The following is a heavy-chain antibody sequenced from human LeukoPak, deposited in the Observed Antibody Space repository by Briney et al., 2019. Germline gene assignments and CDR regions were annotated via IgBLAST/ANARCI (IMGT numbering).Heavy chain of an antibody. Sequence: GASVKVSCKASGYTFTGYYMHWVRQAPGQGLEWMGWINPNSGGTNYAQKFQGRVTMTRDTSISTAYMELSRLRSDDTAVYYCAKDVWFGEFKNYFDYWGQGTLVTVSS. CDR3: AKDVWFGEFKNYFDY. CDR1: GYTFTGYY. V-gene: IGHV1-2*02. CDR2: INPNSGGT. J-gene: IGHJ4*02. D-gene: IGHD3-10*01.